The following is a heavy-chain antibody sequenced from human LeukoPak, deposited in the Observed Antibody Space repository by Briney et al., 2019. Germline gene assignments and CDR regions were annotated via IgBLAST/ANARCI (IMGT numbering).Heavy chain of an antibody. CDR3: ARGSGSSWSFDP. Sequence: ASVKVSCKASGYTFTSYDINWVRQATGQGLEWMGWMNPNSGNTGYAQKFQGRGTITRNTSISTAYMELSSLRSEDTAVYYCARGSGSSWSFDPWGQGTLVTVSS. D-gene: IGHD6-13*01. CDR1: GYTFTSYD. CDR2: MNPNSGNT. J-gene: IGHJ5*02. V-gene: IGHV1-8*03.